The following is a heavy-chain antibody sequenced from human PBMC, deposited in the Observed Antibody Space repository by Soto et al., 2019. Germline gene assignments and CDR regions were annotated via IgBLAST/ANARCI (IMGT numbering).Heavy chain of an antibody. V-gene: IGHV3-23*01. CDR3: AKDPYSDVWSGYFPYFDY. D-gene: IGHD3-3*01. J-gene: IGHJ4*02. Sequence: PGGSLRLSCAASGFIFSSYAMHWVRQAPGKGLEWVSSISGSGRITDYADFVKGRFTISRDSSKDALYLEMNSLRADDTAVYFCAKDPYSDVWSGYFPYFDYWAQGILVTASS. CDR2: ISGSGRIT. CDR1: GFIFSSYA.